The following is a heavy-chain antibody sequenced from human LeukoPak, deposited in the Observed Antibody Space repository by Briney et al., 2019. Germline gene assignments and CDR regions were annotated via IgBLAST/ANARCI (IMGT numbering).Heavy chain of an antibody. D-gene: IGHD3-22*01. V-gene: IGHV3-21*01. CDR2: IGSSSSYI. J-gene: IGHJ4*02. CDR1: GFTFSSYS. CDR3: ARDYYDSSGYYHGDY. Sequence: GGSLRLSCAASGFTFSSYSMNWVRQAPGKGLEWVSSIGSSSSYIFYADSVKGRFTISRDNAKNSLYLQMNSLRAEDTAVYYCARDYYDSSGYYHGDYWGQGTLVTVSS.